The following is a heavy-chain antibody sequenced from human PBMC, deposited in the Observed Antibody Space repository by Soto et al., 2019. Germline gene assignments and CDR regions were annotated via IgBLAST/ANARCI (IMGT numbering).Heavy chain of an antibody. CDR1: GGSISSGGYY. Sequence: QVQLQESGPGLVKPSQTLSLSCTVSGGSISSGGYYWSWIRQHPGKGLEWIGYIYYSGSTHYNPSLKSRVTISVDTSKNQFSLKLSSVTAADTAVYYCVRQKVDYGDYHFDYWGQRTLVTVSS. D-gene: IGHD4-17*01. J-gene: IGHJ4*02. CDR2: IYYSGST. V-gene: IGHV4-31*03. CDR3: VRQKVDYGDYHFDY.